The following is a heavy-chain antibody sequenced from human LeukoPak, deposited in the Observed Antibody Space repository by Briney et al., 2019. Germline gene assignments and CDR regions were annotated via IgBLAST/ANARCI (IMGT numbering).Heavy chain of an antibody. J-gene: IGHJ4*02. CDR1: GYSISSGNY. Sequence: PSETLSPTCTVSGYSISSGNYWGWIRQPPGKGPEWIGSIYHSGSTYYNPSLKSRVSISVGTSKSQFSLRLSSVTAADTAVYYCARDGDFYYFDYWGQGTLVTVSS. CDR2: IYHSGST. CDR3: ARDGDFYYFDY. V-gene: IGHV4-38-2*02.